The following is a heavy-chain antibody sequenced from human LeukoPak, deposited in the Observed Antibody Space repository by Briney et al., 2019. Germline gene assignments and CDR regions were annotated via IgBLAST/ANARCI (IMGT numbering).Heavy chain of an antibody. V-gene: IGHV4-59*01. CDR3: ARLRPDIVVVPPGAYMDV. CDR2: IYYSGST. D-gene: IGHD2-2*01. Sequence: SETLSLTCTVSDGSISSYYWSWIRQPPGKGLEWIGYIYYSGSTNYNPSLTSRVTISVDTSKNQFSLKLSSVTAADTAVYYCARLRPDIVVVPPGAYMDVWGKGTTVTVSS. CDR1: DGSISSYY. J-gene: IGHJ6*03.